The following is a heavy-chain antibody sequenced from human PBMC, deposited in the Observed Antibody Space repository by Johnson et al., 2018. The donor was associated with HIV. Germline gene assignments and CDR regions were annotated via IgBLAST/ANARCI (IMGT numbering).Heavy chain of an antibody. CDR2: IYRGGNT. J-gene: IGHJ3*02. Sequence: VQLVESGGGLVKPGGSLRLSCAASGFTFSDYYMSWVRQAPGKGLEWVSVIYRGGNTYYAYPVKGRFTISRANSKNTLYLQRNSLRAEDTAVYYCASDNGGTKDAFDMWGQGTMVTVSS. V-gene: IGHV3-66*01. D-gene: IGHD3-10*01. CDR1: GFTFSDYY. CDR3: ASDNGGTKDAFDM.